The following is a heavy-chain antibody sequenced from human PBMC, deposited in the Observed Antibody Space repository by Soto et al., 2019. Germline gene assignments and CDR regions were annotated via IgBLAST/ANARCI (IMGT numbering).Heavy chain of an antibody. J-gene: IGHJ3*02. CDR1: GSTFSSYS. V-gene: IGHV3-21*01. CDR2: ISSSISYI. D-gene: IGHD5-12*01. CDR3: ARDIVATNPKEYVIHDAFDI. Sequence: VGPLRLSCTASGSTFSSYSMNWVRNCPWKGLGLVSSISSSISYIYYADSVKGRFTISRDNAKNSLYLQMNSLRAEDTAVYYCARDIVATNPKEYVIHDAFDIWGQGTMVTVSS.